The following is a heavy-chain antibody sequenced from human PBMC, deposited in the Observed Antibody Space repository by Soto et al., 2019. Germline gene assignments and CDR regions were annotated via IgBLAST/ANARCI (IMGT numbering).Heavy chain of an antibody. Sequence: ASVKVSCKASGYTFTKFHIHWVRQAPGQGLEWMGMIDPSGGVTRDAQRFQGRITMTSDTSTSSVYMELRGLTSEDTAVYYCARSRSGRLIGYDYGDYLPFFDYWGQGTLVTVSS. J-gene: IGHJ4*02. CDR2: IDPSGGVT. V-gene: IGHV1-46*01. CDR3: ARSRSGRLIGYDYGDYLPFFDY. CDR1: GYTFTKFH. D-gene: IGHD4-17*01.